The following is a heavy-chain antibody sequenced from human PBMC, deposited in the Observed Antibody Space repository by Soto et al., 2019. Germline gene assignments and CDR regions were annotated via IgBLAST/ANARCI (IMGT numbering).Heavy chain of an antibody. CDR3: ARWGDYVSSYYGMDV. D-gene: IGHD4-17*01. Sequence: QVQLQESGPGLVKPSQTLSLTCTVSGGSISSGGYYWSWIRQPPGKGLEWIGYIYYSGSTYYNPSLKSRVTIAVDTSKNPFSLRLSSVTAADTAVYYCARWGDYVSSYYGMDVWGQGTTVTVSS. CDR1: GGSISSGGYY. J-gene: IGHJ6*02. V-gene: IGHV4-31*03. CDR2: IYYSGST.